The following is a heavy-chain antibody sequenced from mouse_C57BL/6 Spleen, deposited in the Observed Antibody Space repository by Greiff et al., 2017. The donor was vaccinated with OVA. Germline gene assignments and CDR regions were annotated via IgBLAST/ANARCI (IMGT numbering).Heavy chain of an antibody. V-gene: IGHV1-55*01. CDR3: ARGGITTVALYYFDY. CDR2: IYPGSGST. Sequence: QVQLKQPGAELVKPGASVKMSCKASGYTFTSYWITWVKQRPGQGLEWIGDIYPGSGSTNYNEKFKSKATLTVDTSSSTAYMQLSSLTSEDSAVYYCARGGITTVALYYFDYWGQGTTLTVSS. D-gene: IGHD1-1*01. CDR1: GYTFTSYW. J-gene: IGHJ2*01.